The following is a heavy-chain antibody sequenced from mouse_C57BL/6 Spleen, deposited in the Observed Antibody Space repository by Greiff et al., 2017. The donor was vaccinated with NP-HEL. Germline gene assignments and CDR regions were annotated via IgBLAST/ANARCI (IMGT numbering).Heavy chain of an antibody. Sequence: EVQRVESGGGLVQPGGSMKLSCAASGFTFSDAWMDWVRQSPEKGLEWVAEIRNKANNHATYYAESVKGRFTISRDDSKSSVYMQMNSLRAEDTGIYYCTPIYYGNYEGFAYWGQGTLVTVSA. D-gene: IGHD2-1*01. J-gene: IGHJ3*01. V-gene: IGHV6-6*01. CDR3: TPIYYGNYEGFAY. CDR2: IRNKANNHAT. CDR1: GFTFSDAW.